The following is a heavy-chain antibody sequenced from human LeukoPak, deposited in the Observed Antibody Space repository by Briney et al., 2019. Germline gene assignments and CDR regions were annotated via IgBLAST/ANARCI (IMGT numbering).Heavy chain of an antibody. CDR2: IKEDGSQK. CDR1: GFTFSDYW. CDR3: ARESYGGNYAFDI. D-gene: IGHD4-23*01. V-gene: IGHV3-7*01. J-gene: IGHJ3*02. Sequence: GGSLRLSCAASGFTFSDYWMSWVRQSPGKGLEWVANIKEDGSQKYYVDSVRGRFTISRDNSKNTLYLQMNSLRAEDTAVYYCARESYGGNYAFDIWGQGTMVTVSS.